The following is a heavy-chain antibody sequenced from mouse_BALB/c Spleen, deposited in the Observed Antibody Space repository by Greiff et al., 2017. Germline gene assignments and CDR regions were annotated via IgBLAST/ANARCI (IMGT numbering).Heavy chain of an antibody. CDR2: ISSGSSTI. CDR1: GFTFSSFG. J-gene: IGHJ3*01. V-gene: IGHV5-17*02. Sequence: DVKLVESGGGLVQPGGSRKLSCAASGFTFSSFGMHWVRQAPEKGLEWVAYISSGSSTIYYADTVKGRFTISRDNPKNTLFLQMTSLRSEDTAMYYCARSDYYDYAWFAYWGQGTLVTVSA. D-gene: IGHD2-4*01. CDR3: ARSDYYDYAWFAY.